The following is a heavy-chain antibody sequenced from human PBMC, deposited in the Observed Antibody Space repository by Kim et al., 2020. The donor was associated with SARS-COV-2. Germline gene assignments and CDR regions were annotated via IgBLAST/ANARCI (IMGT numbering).Heavy chain of an antibody. D-gene: IGHD2-21*02. CDR3: AKDTGPGGTYCGGDCPGAFDY. Sequence: GGSLRLSCAASGFTFDDYAMHWVRQAPGKGLEWVSGISWNSGSIGYADSVKGRFTISRDNAKNSLYLQMNSLRAEDTALYYCAKDTGPGGTYCGGDCPGAFDYWGQGSLVTVSS. J-gene: IGHJ4*02. V-gene: IGHV3-9*01. CDR1: GFTFDDYA. CDR2: ISWNSGSI.